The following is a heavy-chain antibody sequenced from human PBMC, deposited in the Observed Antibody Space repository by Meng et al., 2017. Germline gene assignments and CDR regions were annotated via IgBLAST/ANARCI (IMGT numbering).Heavy chain of an antibody. CDR2: ISWNSGSI. CDR3: ARAQQWLVPYWFDP. V-gene: IGHV3-9*03. D-gene: IGHD6-19*01. J-gene: IGHJ5*02. Sequence: SLKISCAASGFTFDDYAMHWVRQAPGKGLEWVSGISWNSGSIGYADSVKGRFTISRDNAKNSLYLQMGSLSAEDMAVCYCARAQQWLVPYWFDPWGQGTLVTVSS. CDR1: GFTFDDYA.